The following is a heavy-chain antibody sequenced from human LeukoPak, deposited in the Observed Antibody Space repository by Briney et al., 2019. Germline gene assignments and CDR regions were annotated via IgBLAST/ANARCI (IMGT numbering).Heavy chain of an antibody. CDR1: GDSITSGSYY. CDR3: ARAPGAFDI. Sequence: SQTLSLTCTVSGDSITSGSYYWAWIRQHPGKGLEWIGYIYYTESTHYNPSLNSRLTIPVDTSENPTSLKLSSVTAADTAIYFCARAPGAFDIWGQGTMVTVSS. J-gene: IGHJ3*02. V-gene: IGHV4-31*03. CDR2: IYYTEST.